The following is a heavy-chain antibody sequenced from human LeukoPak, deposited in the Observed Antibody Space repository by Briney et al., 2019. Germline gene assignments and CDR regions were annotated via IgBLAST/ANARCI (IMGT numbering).Heavy chain of an antibody. Sequence: GGSLRLSCAASGLGFSSFSFNWIRQAPGKGLEWVSAITPTTSYIYYADSVRGRFTISRENAKNSLYLQMNRLRDEDTAVYDCARLRRTSDSSGYYYYYDYWGQGTLVTVSS. CDR1: GLGFSSFS. CDR3: ARLRRTSDSSGYYYYYDY. CDR2: ITPTTSYI. V-gene: IGHV3-21*01. D-gene: IGHD3-22*01. J-gene: IGHJ4*02.